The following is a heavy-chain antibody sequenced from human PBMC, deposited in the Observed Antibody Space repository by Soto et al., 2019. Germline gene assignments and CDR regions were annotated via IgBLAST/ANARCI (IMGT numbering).Heavy chain of an antibody. D-gene: IGHD3-10*01. Sequence: XESLRLSCAASGFAFTSHALHWVRQAPGKGLEWVALISNDGGKKHYAESVEGRFTVSRDSSRNTLYLQLNSLRPDDTAVYFCARDAGNTRGFPFFDFWGQGKLVTVYS. CDR2: ISNDGGKK. V-gene: IGHV3-30-3*01. CDR1: GFAFTSHA. CDR3: ARDAGNTRGFPFFDF. J-gene: IGHJ4*02.